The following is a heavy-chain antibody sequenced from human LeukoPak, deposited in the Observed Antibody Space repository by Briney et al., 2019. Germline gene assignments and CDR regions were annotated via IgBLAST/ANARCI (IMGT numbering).Heavy chain of an antibody. V-gene: IGHV3-74*01. CDR3: VRGLGFYQFYD. CDR1: GFSFNIYW. D-gene: IGHD3-10*01. J-gene: IGHJ4*02. Sequence: GGSLRLSCEKSGFSFNIYWMHWVRQAPGKGMVWVSHITRDGSTITYADSVKGRFTISRDNAKNTLYLQMNSLRVEDTAVYYCVRGLGFYQFYDCGQGTLVTVSS. CDR2: ITRDGSTI.